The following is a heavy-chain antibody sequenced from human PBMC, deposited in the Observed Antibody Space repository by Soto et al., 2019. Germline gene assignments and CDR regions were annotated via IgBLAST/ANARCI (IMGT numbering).Heavy chain of an antibody. CDR2: IYYSGST. Sequence: SETLSLTCTVAGGSISSYYWSWIRQPPGKGLEWIGYIYYSGSTNYNPSLKSRVTISVDTSKNQFSLKLSSVTAADTAVYYCARTDYGDYWFDPWGQGTLVTVSS. J-gene: IGHJ5*02. D-gene: IGHD4-17*01. CDR3: ARTDYGDYWFDP. V-gene: IGHV4-59*01. CDR1: GGSISSYY.